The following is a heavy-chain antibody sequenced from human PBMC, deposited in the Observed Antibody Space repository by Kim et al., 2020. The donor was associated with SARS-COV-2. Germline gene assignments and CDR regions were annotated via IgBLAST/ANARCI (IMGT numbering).Heavy chain of an antibody. V-gene: IGHV3-30-3*01. CDR1: GFTFSSYA. CDR3: ADGSVHGY. Sequence: GGSLRLSCAASGFTFSSYAMHWVRQAPGKGLEWVAVISYDGSNKYYADSVKGRFTISRDNSKNTLYLQMNSLRAEDTAVYYCADGSVHGYWGQGTLVTVSS. CDR2: ISYDGSNK. J-gene: IGHJ4*02.